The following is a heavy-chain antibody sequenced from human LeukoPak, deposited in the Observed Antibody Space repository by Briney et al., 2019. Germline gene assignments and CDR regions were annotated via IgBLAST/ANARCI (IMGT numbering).Heavy chain of an antibody. D-gene: IGHD3-9*01. CDR3: AKDIGYYDILTGYSEAFDI. V-gene: IGHV3-9*01. Sequence: GGSLRLSCAASGFTFDDYAMHLVRQAPGKGLEWVSGISWNSGSIGYADSVKGRFTISRDNAKNSLYLQMNSLRAEDTALYYCAKDIGYYDILTGYSEAFDIWGQGAMVTVSS. CDR2: ISWNSGSI. CDR1: GFTFDDYA. J-gene: IGHJ3*02.